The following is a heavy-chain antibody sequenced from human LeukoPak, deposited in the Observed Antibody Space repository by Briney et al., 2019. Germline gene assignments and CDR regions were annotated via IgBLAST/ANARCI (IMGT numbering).Heavy chain of an antibody. J-gene: IGHJ3*02. CDR3: ARDEYYDILTGYSAFDI. Sequence: GRSLRLSCAASGFTFSPYAMHWVRQAPGKGLEWVAVISYDGSNKYYTDSVKGRFTISRGNSKNTLYLQMNSLRAEDTAVYYCARDEYYDILTGYSAFDIWGQGTMVTVSS. CDR2: ISYDGSNK. CDR1: GFTFSPYA. D-gene: IGHD3-9*01. V-gene: IGHV3-30*04.